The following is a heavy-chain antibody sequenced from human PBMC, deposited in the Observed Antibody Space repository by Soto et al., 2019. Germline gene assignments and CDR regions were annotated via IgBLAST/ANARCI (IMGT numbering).Heavy chain of an antibody. J-gene: IGHJ4*02. V-gene: IGHV3-30-3*01. Sequence: GSLRLSCAASGFTFSSYAMHWVGQSPCKGLEWVAVISYDGSNKYYADSVKGRFTISRDNSKNTLYLQMNSLRAEDTAVYYCARELDILTGYYRLGYWGQGTLVTVSS. CDR2: ISYDGSNK. CDR1: GFTFSSYA. D-gene: IGHD3-9*01. CDR3: ARELDILTGYYRLGY.